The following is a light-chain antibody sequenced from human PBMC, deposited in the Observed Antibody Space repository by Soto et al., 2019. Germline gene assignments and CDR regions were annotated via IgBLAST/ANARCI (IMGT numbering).Light chain of an antibody. CDR3: QSYDSSNLV. CDR2: EDS. J-gene: IGLJ1*01. CDR1: SGSIASNY. V-gene: IGLV6-57*04. Sequence: NFMLTQPHSVSESPEKTVTISCTRSSGSIASNYVQWYQQCPGSAPTIVIYEDSQRPSGVPDRFSGSIDSSSNSASLTISGLKTEDEADYYCQSYDSSNLVFGTGTKLTVL.